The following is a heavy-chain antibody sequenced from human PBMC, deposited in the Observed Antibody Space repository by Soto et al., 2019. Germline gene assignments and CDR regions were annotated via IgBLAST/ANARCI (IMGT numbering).Heavy chain of an antibody. V-gene: IGHV3-11*01. CDR2: ISSSSRTI. J-gene: IGHJ4*02. CDR1: GFTLSDYY. D-gene: IGHD6-13*01. Sequence: QVHLVESGGGLVKPGGSLRLSCAASGFTLSDYYMSWVRQAPGKGLEWIAYISSSSRTIYYADSVRVRFTISRDNAGNSLFLHMNSLRAEDTALYYCARNSEHFDYWGQGTLVTVSS. CDR3: ARNSEHFDY.